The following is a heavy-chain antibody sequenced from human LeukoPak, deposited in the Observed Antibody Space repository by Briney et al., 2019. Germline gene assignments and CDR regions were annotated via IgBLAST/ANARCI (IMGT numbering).Heavy chain of an antibody. J-gene: IGHJ2*01. Sequence: SETLSLTCTVSGGSISSSSYYWGWIRQPPGKGLEWIGSIYYSGSTYYNPSLKSRVTISVDTSKNQFSLKLSSVTAADTAVYYCARDRAYSSGWGPTNWYFDLWGRGTLVTVSS. V-gene: IGHV4-39*07. D-gene: IGHD6-19*01. CDR1: GGSISSSSYY. CDR3: ARDRAYSSGWGPTNWYFDL. CDR2: IYYSGST.